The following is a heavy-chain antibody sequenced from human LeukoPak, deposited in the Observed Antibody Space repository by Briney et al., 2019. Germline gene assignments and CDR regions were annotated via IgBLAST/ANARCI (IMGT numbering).Heavy chain of an antibody. Sequence: ASVKVSCKASGYTFTSYDINWLRQATGQGLEWMVWMNPNSGNTGYAQKFQGRVPMTRNTSMSTAYMELSSLRSEDTAVYYCAIRTPVDIVATLGERVKKGLDYWGQGTLVTVSS. CDR2: MNPNSGNT. J-gene: IGHJ4*02. CDR1: GYTFTSYD. D-gene: IGHD5-12*01. V-gene: IGHV1-8*01. CDR3: AIRTPVDIVATLGERVKKGLDY.